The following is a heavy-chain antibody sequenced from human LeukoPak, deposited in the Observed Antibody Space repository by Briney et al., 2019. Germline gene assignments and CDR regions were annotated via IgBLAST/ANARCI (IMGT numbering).Heavy chain of an antibody. V-gene: IGHV1-18*01. J-gene: IGHJ4*02. Sequence: GASVKVSCKASAYTFTSYGISWVRQAPGQGLEWMGWISAYNGNTNYAQKFQDRVTMTTDTSTSTAYMELRTLRSDDTAVYYCARVRDYGGIGEDYWGQGTLVTVSS. D-gene: IGHD3-16*01. CDR3: ARVRDYGGIGEDY. CDR1: AYTFTSYG. CDR2: ISAYNGNT.